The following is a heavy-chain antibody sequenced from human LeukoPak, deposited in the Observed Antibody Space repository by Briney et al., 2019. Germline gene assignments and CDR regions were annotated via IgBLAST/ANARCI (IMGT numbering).Heavy chain of an antibody. J-gene: IGHJ6*02. CDR2: IYYSGST. CDR3: ARDSDYGDYSMDV. CDR1: GGSISSYY. D-gene: IGHD4-17*01. V-gene: IGHV4-59*01. Sequence: NPSETLSLTCTLSGGSISSYYWSWIRQPPGKGLEWIGYIYYSGSTNYNPSLKSRVTISVDTSKNQFSLKLSSVTAADTAVYYCARDSDYGDYSMDVWGQGTTVTVSS.